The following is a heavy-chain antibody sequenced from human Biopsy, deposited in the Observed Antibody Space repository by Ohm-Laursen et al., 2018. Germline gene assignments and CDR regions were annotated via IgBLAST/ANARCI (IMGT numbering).Heavy chain of an antibody. CDR2: ILPFYGTT. CDR3: ASSDGRSGFDY. J-gene: IGHJ4*02. V-gene: IGHV1-69*13. CDR1: GGTFTMFP. Sequence: SVKVSCKASGGTFTMFPISWVRQAPGQGLEWMGAILPFYGTTNFAPKFQGRVTLTADGSTSTAYMELSSLRSEDTGVYYCASSDGRSGFDYWGQETLVTVSS. D-gene: IGHD3-10*01.